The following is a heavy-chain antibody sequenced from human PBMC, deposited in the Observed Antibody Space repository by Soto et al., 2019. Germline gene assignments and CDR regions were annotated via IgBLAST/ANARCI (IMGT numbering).Heavy chain of an antibody. CDR2: IYPGDSDT. J-gene: IGHJ3*01. CDR3: GRLPASGNPNGGALDV. Sequence: EVQLVQSGAEVKKPGASLRISCEASGYTFTTYWIAWVRQSPGKGLEWMAIIYPGDSDTRYNPSFHGHVTISADASTSIADLHLTSLKASDTAIYFCGRLPASGNPNGGALDVWGQGTVVSVSS. CDR1: GYTFTTYW. D-gene: IGHD2-21*01. V-gene: IGHV5-51*01.